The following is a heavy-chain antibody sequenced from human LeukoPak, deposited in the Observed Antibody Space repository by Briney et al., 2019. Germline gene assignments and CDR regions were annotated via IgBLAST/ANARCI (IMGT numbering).Heavy chain of an antibody. CDR3: ARVVAGNWFDP. V-gene: IGHV1-2*02. D-gene: IGHD6-19*01. CDR1: GYTFTGYY. J-gene: IGHJ5*02. CDR2: INPNSGGT. Sequence: ASVKVSCKASGYTFTGYYMHWVRQAPGQGLEWMGWINPNSGGTNYAQKFQGRVTMTRDTSITTAYMELSRLRSHDTAVYYCARVVAGNWFDPWGQGTLVTVSS.